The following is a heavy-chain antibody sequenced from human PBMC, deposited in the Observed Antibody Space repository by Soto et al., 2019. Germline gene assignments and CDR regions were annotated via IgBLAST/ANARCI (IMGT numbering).Heavy chain of an antibody. J-gene: IGHJ6*02. CDR2: INHSGST. V-gene: IGHV4-34*01. CDR3: ARALYYYGMDV. CDR1: GGSFSGYY. Sequence: SETLSLTCAVYGGSFSGYYWSWIRQPPGKGLEWIGEINHSGSTSYNPSLKSRVTISVDTSKNQFSLKLSSVTAADTAVYYCARALYYYGMDVWGQGTTVTVSS.